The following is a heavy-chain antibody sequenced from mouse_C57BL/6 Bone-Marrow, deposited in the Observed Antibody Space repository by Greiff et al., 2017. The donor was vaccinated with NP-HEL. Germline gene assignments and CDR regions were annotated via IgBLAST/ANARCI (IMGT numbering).Heavy chain of an antibody. CDR1: GYTFTSYW. Sequence: VQLQQSGAELVKPGASVKLSCKASGYTFTSYWMQWVKQRPGQGLEWIGEIDPSDSYTNYNQKFKGKATLTVDTSSSTAYMQLRSQTTGDSAGYYCARWGYDGYYYYALDYWGKGTSVTVSS. V-gene: IGHV1-50*01. CDR3: ARWGYDGYYYYALDY. CDR2: IDPSDSYT. D-gene: IGHD2-3*01. J-gene: IGHJ4*01.